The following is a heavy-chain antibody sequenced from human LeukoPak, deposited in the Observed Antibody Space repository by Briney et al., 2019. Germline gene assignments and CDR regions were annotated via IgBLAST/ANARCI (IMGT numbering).Heavy chain of an antibody. Sequence: GGSLRLSCAASGLTFSSYYMHWVRQTAGKGLVWVSRITSDGSSTTYADSVKGRFTMSRDNAKNTLYLQMNSLRAEDTAVYYCAREFGGTYLFDYWGQGTLVTVSS. J-gene: IGHJ4*02. CDR2: ITSDGSST. D-gene: IGHD1-1*01. CDR3: AREFGGTYLFDY. CDR1: GLTFSSYY. V-gene: IGHV3-74*01.